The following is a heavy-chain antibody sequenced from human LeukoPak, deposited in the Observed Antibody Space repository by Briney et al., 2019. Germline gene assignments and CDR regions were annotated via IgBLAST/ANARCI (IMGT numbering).Heavy chain of an antibody. CDR3: AKDQIAVAGFVGIQRPGDFDY. V-gene: IGHV3-23*01. Sequence: GGSLRLSCAASGFTISSYAMSWVRQAPGKGLEWVSAISGSGGSTYYADSVKGRFTISRDNSKNTLYLQMNSLRAEDTAVYYCAKDQIAVAGFVGIQRPGDFDYWGQGTLVTVSS. CDR1: GFTISSYA. CDR2: ISGSGGST. D-gene: IGHD6-19*01. J-gene: IGHJ4*02.